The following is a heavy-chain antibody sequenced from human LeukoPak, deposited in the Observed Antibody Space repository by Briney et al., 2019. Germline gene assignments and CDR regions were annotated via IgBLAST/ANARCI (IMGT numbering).Heavy chain of an antibody. V-gene: IGHV4-39*01. CDR1: GGSISSSSYY. CDR2: IYYSGST. J-gene: IGHJ4*02. D-gene: IGHD1-1*01. CDR3: ARPTRKRDY. Sequence: SETPSLTCTVSGGSISSSSYYWGWIRQPPGKGLEWIGSIYYSGSTYYNPSLKSRVTISVDTSKNQFSLKLSSVTAADTAVYYCARPTRKRDYWGQGTLVTVSS.